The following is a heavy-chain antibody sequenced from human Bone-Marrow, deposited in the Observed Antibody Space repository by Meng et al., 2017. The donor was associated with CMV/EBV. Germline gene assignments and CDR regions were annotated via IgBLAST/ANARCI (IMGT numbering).Heavy chain of an antibody. V-gene: IGHV3-64*02. CDR3: ARGGNSVVPTAVLGGMDV. Sequence: GESLKISCAASGFTFSSFAMHWVRQAPGKGLEYVSAISSNGGSTYYADSVKGRFTISRDNSKNTLYLQMNSLRAEDTAVYYCARGGNSVVPTAVLGGMDVWGQGATVTVSS. CDR2: ISSNGGST. J-gene: IGHJ6*02. D-gene: IGHD2-2*01. CDR1: GFTFSSFA.